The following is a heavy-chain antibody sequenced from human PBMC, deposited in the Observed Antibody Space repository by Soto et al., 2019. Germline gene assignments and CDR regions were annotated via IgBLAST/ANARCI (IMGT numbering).Heavy chain of an antibody. Sequence: QVQLVESGGGVVQPGRSLRLSCAASGFTFSSYAMHWVRQAPGKGLEWVAVISYDGSNKYYADSVKGRFTISRDNTKNTLYLQMNSLRAEDTAVYYCARDRVGATTHFDYGGQGTLVTVSS. CDR1: GFTFSSYA. D-gene: IGHD1-26*01. CDR3: ARDRVGATTHFDY. CDR2: ISYDGSNK. V-gene: IGHV3-30-3*01. J-gene: IGHJ4*02.